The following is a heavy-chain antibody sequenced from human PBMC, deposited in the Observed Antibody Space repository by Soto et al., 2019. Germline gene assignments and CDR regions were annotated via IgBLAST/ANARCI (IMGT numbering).Heavy chain of an antibody. CDR3: AKDLPLRGYSYRAGGGVSDAFDI. CDR2: IYYSGST. J-gene: IGHJ3*02. CDR1: GDSMNSYY. Sequence: QVQLQQSGPGLVRPSETLSLTCTVSGDSMNSYYWSWIRQPPGKGLEWVGYIYYSGSTHYNPSLKSRVTISLDTSKKQFSLRVTSVNAADTAIYYCAKDLPLRGYSYRAGGGVSDAFDIWGQGTMVTVSS. V-gene: IGHV4-59*01. D-gene: IGHD5-18*01.